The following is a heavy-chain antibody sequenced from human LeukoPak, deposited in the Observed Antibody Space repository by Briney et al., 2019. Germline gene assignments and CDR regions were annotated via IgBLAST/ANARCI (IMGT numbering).Heavy chain of an antibody. D-gene: IGHD2-21*02. CDR1: GDSINSYY. CDR3: ARDVLVTSSPDAFDI. V-gene: IGHV4-59*06. J-gene: IGHJ3*02. CDR2: ISYSGNT. Sequence: SETLSLTCSVSGDSINSYYWNWIRQPPGKGLQWIGYISYSGNTYYSPSLKSRVSISLDASKNQFSLKLTFVTAADTATYFCARDVLVTSSPDAFDIWGQGTMVTVSS.